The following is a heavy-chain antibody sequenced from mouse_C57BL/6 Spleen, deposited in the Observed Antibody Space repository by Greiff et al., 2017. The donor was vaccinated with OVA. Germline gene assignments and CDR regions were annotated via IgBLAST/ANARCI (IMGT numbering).Heavy chain of an antibody. CDR2: IYPGSGST. CDR3: ARDDYFAY. CDR1: GYTFTSYW. Sequence: VQLVESGAELVKPGASVKMSCKASGYTFTSYWITWVKQRPGQGLEWIGDIYPGSGSTNYNEKFKSKATLTVDTSSSTAYMQLSSLTSEDSAVYYCARDDYFAYWGQGTLVTVSA. V-gene: IGHV1-55*01. J-gene: IGHJ3*01. D-gene: IGHD2-4*01.